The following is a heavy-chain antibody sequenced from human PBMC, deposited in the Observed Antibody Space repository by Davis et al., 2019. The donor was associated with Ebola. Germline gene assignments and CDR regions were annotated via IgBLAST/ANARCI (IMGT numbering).Heavy chain of an antibody. J-gene: IGHJ3*02. CDR3: ARWTTVVTPPAFDI. D-gene: IGHD4-23*01. Sequence: PSETLSLTCTVSGGSISSGGYYWSWIRQHPGKGLEWIGYIYYSGSTYYNPSLKSRVTISVDTSKNQFSLKLSSVTAADTAVYYCARWTTVVTPPAFDIWGQGTMVTVSS. CDR2: IYYSGST. CDR1: GGSISSGGYY. V-gene: IGHV4-31*03.